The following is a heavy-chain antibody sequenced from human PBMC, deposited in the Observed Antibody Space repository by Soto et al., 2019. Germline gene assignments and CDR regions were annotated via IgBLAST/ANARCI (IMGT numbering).Heavy chain of an antibody. D-gene: IGHD6-6*01. CDR3: ARGALRCSSLSFRGCGWLDY. J-gene: IGHJ4*02. Sequence: QVQLVQSGAEVKKPGSSVKVSCKASGGTFSSYAISWVRQAPGQGLEWMGGIIPIFGTANYAQKFHGRVTITADESTGTAYMELSSLRSGDMAVYYCARGALRCSSLSFRGCGWLDYWGQGTLVTVSS. V-gene: IGHV1-69*01. CDR2: IIPIFGTA. CDR1: GGTFSSYA.